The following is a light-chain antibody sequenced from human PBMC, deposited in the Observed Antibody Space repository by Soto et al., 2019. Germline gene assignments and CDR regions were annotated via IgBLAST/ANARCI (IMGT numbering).Light chain of an antibody. J-gene: IGKJ1*01. CDR3: QQYGDSPGT. Sequence: EIVLTQSPGTLSLSPWEIATLSCRADQSVSNNYIAWYQQKPGQAPRLLIFGASSRATGIPDRFSGTGSGADFSLTITRLEPEDFAVYYCQQYGDSPGTFGQGTKVDIK. CDR1: QSVSNNY. CDR2: GAS. V-gene: IGKV3-20*01.